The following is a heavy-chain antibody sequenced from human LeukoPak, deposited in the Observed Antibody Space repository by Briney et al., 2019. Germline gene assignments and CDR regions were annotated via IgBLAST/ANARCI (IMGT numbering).Heavy chain of an antibody. CDR1: GGSISSANYY. J-gene: IGHJ4*02. CDR3: ASLYYFDRSRGWNY. V-gene: IGHV4-39*01. D-gene: IGHD3-22*01. CDR2: IYYSGST. Sequence: SETLSLPCAVSGGSISSANYYWGWIRQPPGKGLEWIGSIYYSGSTYYNSSLKSRVTISVDTSKNQFSLNLSSVTASYTAVYYCASLYYFDRSRGWNYWGQGTLVTVSS.